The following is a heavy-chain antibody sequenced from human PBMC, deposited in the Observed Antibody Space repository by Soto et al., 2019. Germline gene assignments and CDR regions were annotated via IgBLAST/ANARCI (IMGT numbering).Heavy chain of an antibody. CDR3: AAVSSGQVVLAFDI. CDR1: GFNFNYSA. V-gene: IGHV1-58*01. J-gene: IGHJ3*02. Sequence: EASVKVSCKASGFNFNYSAVQWVRQARGQRPEWMGWIVVGSGDTNYAQKFQERVTITRDMSTTTAYMELSSLRSEDTAVYYCAAVSSGQVVLAFDIWGQGTMVTVSS. CDR2: IVVGSGDT. D-gene: IGHD6-6*01.